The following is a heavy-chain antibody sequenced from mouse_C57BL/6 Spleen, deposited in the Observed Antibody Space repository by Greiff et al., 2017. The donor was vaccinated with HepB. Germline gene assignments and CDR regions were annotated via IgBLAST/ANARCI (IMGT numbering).Heavy chain of an antibody. CDR3: ARDGNYGRDY. V-gene: IGHV1-55*01. CDR2: IYPGSGST. Sequence: VKLMESGTELVKPGASVKMSCKASGYTFTSYWITWVKQRPGQGLEWIGDIYPGSGSTNYNEKFKSKATLTVDTSSSTAYMQLSSLTSEDSAVYYCARDGNYGRDYWGQGTTLTVSS. D-gene: IGHD2-1*01. CDR1: GYTFTSYW. J-gene: IGHJ2*01.